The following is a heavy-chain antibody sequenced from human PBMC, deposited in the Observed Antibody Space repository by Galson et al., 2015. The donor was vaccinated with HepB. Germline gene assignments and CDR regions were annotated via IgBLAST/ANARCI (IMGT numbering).Heavy chain of an antibody. V-gene: IGHV1-69*10. CDR1: GCTLSSYA. CDR3: ARDSQSGAPRYMDV. J-gene: IGHJ6*03. Sequence: SVKVSCKASGCTLSSYAMSWVRQAPGQGLEWMGGIIPNLGIANYAQKFQGRVTITVDKSASTAYMKMSSLRSEDTAVYYCARDSQSGAPRYMDVWGKGTTVTVSS. D-gene: IGHD6-25*01. CDR2: IIPNLGIA.